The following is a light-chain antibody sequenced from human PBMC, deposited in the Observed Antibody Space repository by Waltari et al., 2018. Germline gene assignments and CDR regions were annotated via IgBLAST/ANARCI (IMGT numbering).Light chain of an antibody. V-gene: IGKV3-15*01. J-gene: IGKJ1*01. CDR2: GGS. CDR3: QQYNNWSPT. CDR1: QSVSNN. Sequence: EIVMTQSPATLSVSPGERATLSCRASQSVSNNLAWYQQKPGQAPRRVLYGGSTRATGIPARFSGSGSGTEFTLTISSLQSEDFAVYYCQQYNNWSPTFGQGTKVEIK.